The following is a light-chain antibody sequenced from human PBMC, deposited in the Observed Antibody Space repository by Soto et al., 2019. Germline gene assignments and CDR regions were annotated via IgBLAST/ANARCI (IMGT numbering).Light chain of an antibody. J-gene: IGKJ2*01. CDR3: QQYNSYSYT. Sequence: DIQMTQSPSSLSASVGDRITITCRASQSISRYLNWYQHKPGKAPKLLINAASSLESGVPSRFSGSGSGTEFTLTISSLQPDDFATYYCQQYNSYSYTFGQGTKVDIK. CDR1: QSISRY. CDR2: AAS. V-gene: IGKV1-5*01.